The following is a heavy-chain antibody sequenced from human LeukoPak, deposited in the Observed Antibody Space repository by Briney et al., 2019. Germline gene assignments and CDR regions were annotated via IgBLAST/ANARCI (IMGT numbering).Heavy chain of an antibody. Sequence: SETLSLTCAVYGGSFSGYYWSWIRQPPGKGLEWIGEINHSGSTNYNPSLKSRVTISVDTSKNQFSLKLSSVTAADTAVYYCARGVEVATIEQPFDYWGQGTLVTVSS. D-gene: IGHD5-24*01. CDR3: ARGVEVATIEQPFDY. CDR2: INHSGST. CDR1: GGSFSGYY. J-gene: IGHJ4*02. V-gene: IGHV4-34*01.